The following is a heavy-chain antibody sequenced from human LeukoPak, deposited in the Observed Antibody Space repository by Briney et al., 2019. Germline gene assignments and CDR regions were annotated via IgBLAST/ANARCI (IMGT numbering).Heavy chain of an antibody. CDR1: GDSVSSNSAT. V-gene: IGHV6-1*01. CDR2: TYFRSKWIY. Sequence: SQTFSLTCALSGDSVSSNSATWHWIRQSPSRGLEWLARTYFRSKWIYDYAPSLKSRLTISPDTSKNQFALQLNSVTPEDTAVYFCARAGRGYYDYWGQGTLATVSS. D-gene: IGHD3-22*01. CDR3: ARAGRGYYDY. J-gene: IGHJ4*02.